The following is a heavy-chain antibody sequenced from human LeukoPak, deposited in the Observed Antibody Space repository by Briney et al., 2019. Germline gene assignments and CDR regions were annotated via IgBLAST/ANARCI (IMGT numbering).Heavy chain of an antibody. CDR3: ARQNSSGWYFDY. Sequence: GESLKISCKASGYSFTTNWIGWVRQMPGKGLEWVGLIYPGDSDTRYSPSLQGQVTISADKSISTAYLQWSSLKASDTATYYCARQNSSGWYFDYWGQGTLVTVSS. D-gene: IGHD6-19*01. CDR2: IYPGDSDT. CDR1: GYSFTTNW. V-gene: IGHV5-51*01. J-gene: IGHJ4*02.